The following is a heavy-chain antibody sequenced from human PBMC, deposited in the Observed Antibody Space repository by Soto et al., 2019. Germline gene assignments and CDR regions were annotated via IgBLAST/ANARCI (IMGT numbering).Heavy chain of an antibody. Sequence: QVQLVQSGAEVKKPGASVKVSCKASGYTFTSYGISWVRQAPGQGLEWMGWISAYNGNTNYAQKLQGRVTMTTDTSTSTADMELRSLRSDDTAVYYCARVRGYSSSPGWFDPWGQGTLVTVSS. V-gene: IGHV1-18*01. CDR2: ISAYNGNT. D-gene: IGHD6-13*01. CDR3: ARVRGYSSSPGWFDP. J-gene: IGHJ5*02. CDR1: GYTFTSYG.